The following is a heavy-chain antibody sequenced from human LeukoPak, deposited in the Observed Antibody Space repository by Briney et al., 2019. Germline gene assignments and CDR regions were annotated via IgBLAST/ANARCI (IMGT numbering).Heavy chain of an antibody. CDR3: VREGNDLLSKNFDY. CDR2: VNPHSGVR. V-gene: IGHV1-2*02. CDR1: GFTFSDYY. Sequence: ASVKVSCKSSGFTFSDYYIHWVRQAPGQGLEWMGNVNPHSGVRSSPQKFQGRVTMTPDTSISVVYMELSSLTSDDTAIYYCVREGNDLLSKNFDYWGQGTLVTVSS. J-gene: IGHJ4*02. D-gene: IGHD2/OR15-2a*01.